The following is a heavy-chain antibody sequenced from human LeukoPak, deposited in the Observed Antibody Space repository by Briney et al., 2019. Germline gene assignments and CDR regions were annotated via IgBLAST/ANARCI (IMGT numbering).Heavy chain of an antibody. V-gene: IGHV3-7*03. CDR3: AKGYDSSGYRMGGVFDI. J-gene: IGHJ3*02. D-gene: IGHD3-22*01. CDR1: GLTFSNYW. Sequence: PGGSLRLSCAASGLTFSNYWMDWVRQAPGKGLEWVANIKQDGSEKNYVDSVKGRFTISRDNAKNSLYLQMNSLRAEDTALYYCAKGYDSSGYRMGGVFDIRGPRDNGHRLF. CDR2: IKQDGSEK.